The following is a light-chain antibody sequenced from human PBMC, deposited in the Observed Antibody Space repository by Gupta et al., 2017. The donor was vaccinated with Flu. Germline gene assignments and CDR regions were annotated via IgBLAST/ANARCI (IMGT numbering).Light chain of an antibody. Sequence: GQTATMNCCGEDVPKKYAEWYQQKTGKAPGLIIFEERKRTPGGPERCSGASTGTRATMTISGAQVEDEDDYYCYETETRGNNRVFGGGTNLTVL. J-gene: IGLJ3*02. CDR2: EER. CDR3: YETETRGNNRV. V-gene: IGLV3-10*03. CDR1: DVPKKY.